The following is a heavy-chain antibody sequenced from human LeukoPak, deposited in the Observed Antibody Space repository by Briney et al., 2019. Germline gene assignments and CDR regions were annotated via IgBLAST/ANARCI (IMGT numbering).Heavy chain of an antibody. CDR3: ARHDTHSSSWYYFDY. J-gene: IGHJ4*02. Sequence: KSSETLSLTCTVSDGSVSGYYWTWIRQPAGRGLEWIGYIYYSGNTNYNPSLKSRLTKSVDTSKNQFSLKLSSVTAADTAVYYCARHDTHSSSWYYFDYWGQGTLVTVSS. CDR2: IYYSGNT. CDR1: DGSVSGYY. V-gene: IGHV4-59*02. D-gene: IGHD6-13*01.